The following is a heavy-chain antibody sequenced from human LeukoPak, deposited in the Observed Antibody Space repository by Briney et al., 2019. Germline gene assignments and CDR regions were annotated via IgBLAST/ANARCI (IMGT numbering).Heavy chain of an antibody. J-gene: IGHJ4*02. D-gene: IGHD3-10*01. V-gene: IGHV5-51*01. CDR3: ARYMRFGELMIDY. Sequence: GESLKISCKGSGYKFTSYWIAWVRQMPGTGLEWMGIIYPSDSDVRYSPSFQGHVSISVDKYINTAYLQWRSLKASDTAMYYCARYMRFGELMIDYWGQGTLVTVPS. CDR1: GYKFTSYW. CDR2: IYPSDSDV.